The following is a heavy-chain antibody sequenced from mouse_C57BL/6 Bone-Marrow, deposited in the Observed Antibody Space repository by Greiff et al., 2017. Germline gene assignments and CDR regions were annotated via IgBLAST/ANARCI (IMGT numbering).Heavy chain of an antibody. CDR2: ISSGNSTI. J-gene: IGHJ1*03. CDR3: AKSEGYFDV. Sequence: EVQRVESGGGLVKPGGSLKLSCAASGFTFSDYGMHWVRQAPEKGLEWVAYISSGNSTIYYAVTVKGRFTISTDNAKNTLYLQMTSLRSEDTAMYYCAKSEGYFDVWGTGTTVTVSA. CDR1: GFTFSDYG. V-gene: IGHV5-17*01.